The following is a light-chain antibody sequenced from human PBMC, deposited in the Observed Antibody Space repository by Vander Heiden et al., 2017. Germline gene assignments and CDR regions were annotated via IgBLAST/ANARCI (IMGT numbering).Light chain of an antibody. CDR2: GAS. J-gene: IGKJ1*01. Sequence: ELVLTLPPGTLSLSPGQRATLSCRASQSVSSSYLAWYQQKPGQAPRLLIYGASSRATGIPDRFSGSGSGTDFTLTISRLEPEDFAVYYCQQDGSSPRTFGQGTKVEIK. CDR3: QQDGSSPRT. CDR1: QSVSSSY. V-gene: IGKV3-20*01.